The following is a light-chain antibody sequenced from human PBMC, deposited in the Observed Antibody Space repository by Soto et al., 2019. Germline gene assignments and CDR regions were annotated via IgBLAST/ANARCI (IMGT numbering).Light chain of an antibody. CDR1: SSNIGAGYD. V-gene: IGLV1-40*01. J-gene: IGLJ2*01. CDR2: GNS. CDR3: QSYDSSLSGYRV. Sequence: QPVLTQPPSVSGAPGQRVTISCTGSSSNIGAGYDVHWYQQLPGTAPKLLIYGNSNRPSGVPDRFSGSKSGTSASLAITGLQAEDEADYYCQSYDSSLSGYRVFGGGTKVTVL.